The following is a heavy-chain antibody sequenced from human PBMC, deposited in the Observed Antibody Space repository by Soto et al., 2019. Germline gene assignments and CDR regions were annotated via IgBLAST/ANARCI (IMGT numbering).Heavy chain of an antibody. V-gene: IGHV3-9*01. CDR2: ISWNSGSI. Sequence: DVQLVESGGGLVQPGRSLRLSCAASGFTFDDYAMHWVRQAPGKGLEWVSGISWNSGSIGYADSVKGRFTISRDNAKNSLYLQMNSLRPEDTALYYCAKEGIAVAGTGGIFDYWGQGTLVTVSS. CDR3: AKEGIAVAGTGGIFDY. D-gene: IGHD6-19*01. CDR1: GFTFDDYA. J-gene: IGHJ4*02.